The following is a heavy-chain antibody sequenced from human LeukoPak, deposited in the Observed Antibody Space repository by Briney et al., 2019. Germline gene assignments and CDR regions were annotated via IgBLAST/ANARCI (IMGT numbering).Heavy chain of an antibody. D-gene: IGHD3-9*01. CDR3: AREEGWILTGYYNGLHYYYMDV. CDR2: IYTSGST. J-gene: IGHJ6*03. Sequence: SETLSLTCTVSGGSISSYYWSWIRQPAGKGLEWIGRIYTSGSTNYNPSLKSRVTMSVDTSKNQFSLKLSSVTAADTAVYYCAREEGWILTGYYNGLHYYYMDVWGKGTTVTVSS. CDR1: GGSISSYY. V-gene: IGHV4-4*07.